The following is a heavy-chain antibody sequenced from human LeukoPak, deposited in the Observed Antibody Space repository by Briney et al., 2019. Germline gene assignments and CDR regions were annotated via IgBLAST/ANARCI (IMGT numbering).Heavy chain of an antibody. CDR2: IKSKTDGGTT. V-gene: IGHV3-15*01. J-gene: IGHJ4*02. CDR3: AKEQGSGWYDY. CDR1: GFTFSNAW. Sequence: PGGSLRLSCAASGFTFSNAWMSWVRQAPGKGLEWVGRIKSKTDGGTTDYAAPVKGRFTISRDDSKNTLYLQMNSLRAEDTAVYYCAKEQGSGWYDYWGQGTLVTVSS. D-gene: IGHD6-19*01.